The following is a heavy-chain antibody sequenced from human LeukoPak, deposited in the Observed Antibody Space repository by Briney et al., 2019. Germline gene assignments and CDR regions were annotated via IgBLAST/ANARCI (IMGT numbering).Heavy chain of an antibody. CDR2: ISGSGGST. Sequence: GGSLRLSCAASGFTFSSYAMSWVRQAPGKGLEWVSAISGSGGSTYYADSVKGRFTISRDNSKNTLYLQMNSLRAEDTAVYYCAKSSIVVVPAAHNWFDPWGQGTLVTVSS. D-gene: IGHD2-2*01. CDR1: GFTFSSYA. V-gene: IGHV3-23*01. J-gene: IGHJ5*02. CDR3: AKSSIVVVPAAHNWFDP.